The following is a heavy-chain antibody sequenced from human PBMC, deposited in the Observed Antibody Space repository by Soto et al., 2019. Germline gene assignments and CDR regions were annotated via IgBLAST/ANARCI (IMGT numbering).Heavy chain of an antibody. J-gene: IGHJ4*02. Sequence: QLQLHKSGPGLVKPSETLSLTCTVSGVSISNSSNYWGWIRLPPGKGLEWIGTIYYSGITYYNPSLKSRVTISVDTSKNQLSPKLTSVTAADTAVYYCARHGSNWGQGTLVTVSS. CDR1: GVSISNSSNY. CDR3: ARHGSN. V-gene: IGHV4-39*01. CDR2: IYYSGIT.